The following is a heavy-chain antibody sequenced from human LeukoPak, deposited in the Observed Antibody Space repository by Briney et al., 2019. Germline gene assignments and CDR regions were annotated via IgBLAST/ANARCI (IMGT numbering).Heavy chain of an antibody. CDR1: GFTFSSYA. CDR2: ISGSGGST. D-gene: IGHD6-13*01. CDR3: TTGGVAAAGNYCYYGMDV. J-gene: IGHJ6*02. Sequence: GSLRLSCAASGFTFSSYAMSWVRQAPGKGLEWVSAISGSGGSTYYADSVKGRFTISRDNSKNTLYLQMNSLRAEDTAVYYCTTGGVAAAGNYCYYGMDVWGQGTTVTVSS. V-gene: IGHV3-23*01.